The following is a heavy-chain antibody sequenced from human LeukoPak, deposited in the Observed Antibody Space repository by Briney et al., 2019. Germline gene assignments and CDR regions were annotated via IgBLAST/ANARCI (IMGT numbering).Heavy chain of an antibody. V-gene: IGHV4-38-2*02. J-gene: IGHJ3*02. CDR3: AREGPSAAAGTYYDAFDI. D-gene: IGHD6-13*01. Sequence: SETLSLTCTVSGYSISSGYYWGWIRQPPGQGLEWIGSIYHSGSTYYNPSLKSRVTISVDTSKNQFSLKLSSVTAADTAVYYCAREGPSAAAGTYYDAFDIWGQGTMVTVSS. CDR1: GYSISSGYY. CDR2: IYHSGST.